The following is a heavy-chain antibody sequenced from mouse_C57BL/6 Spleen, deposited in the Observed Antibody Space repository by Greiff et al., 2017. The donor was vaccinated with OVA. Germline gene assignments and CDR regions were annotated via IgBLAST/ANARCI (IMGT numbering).Heavy chain of an antibody. CDR1: GYTFTTYP. CDR2: FHTYNDDT. J-gene: IGHJ3*01. Sequence: QVQLQQSGAELVKPGASVKMSCKASGYTFTTYPIEWMKQNHGKSLEWIGNFHTYNDDTQYNEKFKGKDTLTVEKSSSTFYLELSRLKSDDSAVYYCARRDHEGAWFAYWGQGTLVTVSA. V-gene: IGHV1-47*01. CDR3: ARRDHEGAWFAY.